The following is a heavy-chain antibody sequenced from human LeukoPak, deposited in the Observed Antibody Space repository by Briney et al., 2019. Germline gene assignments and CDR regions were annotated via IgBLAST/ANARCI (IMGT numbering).Heavy chain of an antibody. V-gene: IGHV3-43D*04. J-gene: IGHJ4*02. Sequence: GGSLRLSCAASGFTFDDYAMHWVRQAPGKGLEWVSLISWDGGSTYYADSVKGRFTISRDNSKNSLYLQMNSLRAEDTALYYCAKASVPYCSSTSCYGSDFDYWGQGTLVTVSS. CDR3: AKASVPYCSSTSCYGSDFDY. D-gene: IGHD2-2*01. CDR2: ISWDGGST. CDR1: GFTFDDYA.